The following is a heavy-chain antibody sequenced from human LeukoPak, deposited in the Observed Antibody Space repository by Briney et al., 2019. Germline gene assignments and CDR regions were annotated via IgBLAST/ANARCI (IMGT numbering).Heavy chain of an antibody. CDR3: ARVIHDYGDYDSGL. J-gene: IGHJ4*02. CDR2: ISAYNGNT. Sequence: AASVKVSCKASGYTFTSYGISWVRQAPGQGLEWMGWISAYNGNTNYAQKLQGRVTMTTDTSTSTAYMELRSLRSDDTAVYYCARVIHDYGDYDSGLWGQGTLVTVSS. V-gene: IGHV1-18*01. D-gene: IGHD4-17*01. CDR1: GYTFTSYG.